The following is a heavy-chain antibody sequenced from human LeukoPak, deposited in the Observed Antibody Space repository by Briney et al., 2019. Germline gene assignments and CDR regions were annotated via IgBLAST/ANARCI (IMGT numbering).Heavy chain of an antibody. Sequence: GGSLRLSCAASGFTFSTYEMNWVRQAPGKGLEWVSYIGSSGSTIYYGDSVRGRFTISRDNSKNSLYLQMNSLRAEDTAIYYCAREITVAGKEGAFDIWGPGTMLTVAS. D-gene: IGHD6-19*01. V-gene: IGHV3-48*03. CDR3: AREITVAGKEGAFDI. CDR2: IGSSGSTI. J-gene: IGHJ3*02. CDR1: GFTFSTYE.